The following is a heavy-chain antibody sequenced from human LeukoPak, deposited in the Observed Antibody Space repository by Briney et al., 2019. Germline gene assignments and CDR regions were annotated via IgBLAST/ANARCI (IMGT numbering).Heavy chain of an antibody. CDR1: GGSISSSSYY. CDR3: ARGPWGYCSSTTCPNWFDP. Sequence: ASETLSLTCTVSGGSISSSSYYWGWIRQPPGKGLEWIGEINHSGSTNYNPSLKSRVTISVDTSKNQLSLKLSSVTAADTAVYYCARGPWGYCSSTTCPNWFDPWGQGTLVTVSS. V-gene: IGHV4-39*07. J-gene: IGHJ5*02. CDR2: INHSGST. D-gene: IGHD2-2*01.